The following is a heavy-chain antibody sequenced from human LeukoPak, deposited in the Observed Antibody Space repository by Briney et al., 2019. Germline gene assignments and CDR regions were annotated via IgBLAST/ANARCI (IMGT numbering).Heavy chain of an antibody. CDR3: ARGGDIRRGYSSSWYSNWFDP. D-gene: IGHD6-13*01. CDR1: GGTFSSYA. CDR2: IIPIFGTA. J-gene: IGHJ5*02. Sequence: AASVKVSCKASGGTFSSYAISWVRQAPGQGLEWMGGIIPIFGTANYAQKFQGRVTITADKSTSTAYMELSSLRSEDTAVYYCARGGDIRRGYSSSWYSNWFDPWGQGTLVTVSS. V-gene: IGHV1-69*06.